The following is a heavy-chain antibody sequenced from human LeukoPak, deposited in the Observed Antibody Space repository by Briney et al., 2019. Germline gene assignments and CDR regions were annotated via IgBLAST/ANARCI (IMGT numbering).Heavy chain of an antibody. CDR1: GYAFSDYY. D-gene: IGHD5-24*01. J-gene: IGHJ5*02. CDR2: ISTDGFT. Sequence: ASVKVSCRASGYAFSDYYMHWVRQAPGQGLQWMGWISTDGFTNYAQKFQGRVTMTRDTSISTAYMELSRLTSDDTAVYYCARVAVEMASWLDPWGQGTLVTVSS. V-gene: IGHV1-2*02. CDR3: ARVAVEMASWLDP.